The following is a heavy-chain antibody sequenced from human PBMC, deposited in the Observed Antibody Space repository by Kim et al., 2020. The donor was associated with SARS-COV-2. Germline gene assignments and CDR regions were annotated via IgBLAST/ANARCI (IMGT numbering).Heavy chain of an antibody. V-gene: IGHV3-23*01. Sequence: GGSLRLSCVDSGFTFSSQAMSWVRQAPGKGLEWVSSISDGGTRTYYADSVKGRFTISRDNSKNTLYLQMNSLRVEDTALYYCAKDRPTSGNYYLESWGRGTPVTVSS. CDR1: GFTFSSQA. CDR2: ISDGGTRT. CDR3: AKDRPTSGNYYLES. J-gene: IGHJ4*03. D-gene: IGHD1-26*01.